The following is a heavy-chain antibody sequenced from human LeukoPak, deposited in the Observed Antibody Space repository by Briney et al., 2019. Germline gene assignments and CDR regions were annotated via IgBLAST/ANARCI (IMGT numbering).Heavy chain of an antibody. CDR3: VKDYTSGRYDAFDI. V-gene: IGHV3-23*01. CDR2: ISGSGVST. D-gene: IGHD6-19*01. CDR1: GFTFSSYA. J-gene: IGHJ3*02. Sequence: GGSLGLSCAASGFTFSSYAMSWVRQAPGKGLQWVSAISGSGVSTYYTDSVKGRFTISRDNSKSTLFLHMNSLTAEDTAVYYCVKDYTSGRYDAFDIWGQGTMVTVSS.